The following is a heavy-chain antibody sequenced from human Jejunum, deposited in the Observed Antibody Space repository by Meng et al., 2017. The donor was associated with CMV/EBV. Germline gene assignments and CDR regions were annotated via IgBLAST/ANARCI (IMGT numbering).Heavy chain of an antibody. D-gene: IGHD3-10*01. CDR1: GFTFSDSG. J-gene: IGHJ4*02. V-gene: IGHV3-30*02. Sequence: SCTASGFTFSDSGMHWVRQAPGKRLEWVAFFRYDISNNYYADSVKGRFIISRDNSKNTVYLQMNSLRTDDTAVYYCAKDPELGYWGQGTLVTVSS. CDR3: AKDPELGY. CDR2: FRYDISNN.